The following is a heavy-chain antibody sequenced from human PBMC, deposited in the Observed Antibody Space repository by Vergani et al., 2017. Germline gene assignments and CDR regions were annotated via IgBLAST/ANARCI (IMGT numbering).Heavy chain of an antibody. D-gene: IGHD6-19*01. CDR1: GYSFTSYW. V-gene: IGHV5-10-1*03. Sequence: EVQLVQSGAEVKKPGESLRISCKGSGYSFTSYWISWVRQMPGKGLEWMVRIDPSDSYTNYSPSFQGHVTISADKSISTAYLQLSSLKASDTAMYYCARDSSGWDRHNYYMDGGSKGTTVTVS. CDR2: IDPSDSYT. J-gene: IGHJ6*03. CDR3: ARDSSGWDRHNYYMDG.